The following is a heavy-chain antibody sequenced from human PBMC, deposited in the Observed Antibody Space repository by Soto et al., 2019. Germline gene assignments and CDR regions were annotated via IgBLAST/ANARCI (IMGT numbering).Heavy chain of an antibody. J-gene: IGHJ4*02. CDR3: ARVGPAHYYDSSGYYSPLDY. Sequence: QVQLVQSGAEVKKPGSSVKVSCKASGDTFSSYAINWVRQAPGQGLEWMGGIIPMLGTANYAQKFKGRGTITAGESTSTVYVELSSLRSEDTAVYYCARVGPAHYYDSSGYYSPLDYWGQGTLVTVSS. CDR1: GDTFSSYA. CDR2: IIPMLGTA. D-gene: IGHD3-22*01. V-gene: IGHV1-69*01.